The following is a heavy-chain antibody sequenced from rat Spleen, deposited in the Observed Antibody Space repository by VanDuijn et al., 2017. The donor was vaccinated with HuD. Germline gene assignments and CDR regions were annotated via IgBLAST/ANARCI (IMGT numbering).Heavy chain of an antibody. D-gene: IGHD1-6*01. CDR2: ISYDGSNT. J-gene: IGHJ2*01. Sequence: EVQLVESGGGLVQPGRSLKLSCAASGFTFSDYNMAWVRQAPKKGLEWVATISYDGSNTYYRDSVKGRFTISRDNGKSTLYLQMDSLTSEDTATYDCTRRVYTTDYGYFDYWGQGVMVTVSS. CDR1: GFTFSDYN. V-gene: IGHV5-7*01. CDR3: TRRVYTTDYGYFDY.